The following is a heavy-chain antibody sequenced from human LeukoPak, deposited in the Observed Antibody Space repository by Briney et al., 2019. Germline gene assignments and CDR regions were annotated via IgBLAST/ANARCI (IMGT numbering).Heavy chain of an antibody. CDR1: GGSISSGGYY. D-gene: IGHD3-22*01. CDR2: IYYSGST. V-gene: IGHV4-31*03. Sequence: PSETLSLTCTVSGGSISSGGYYWSWIRQHPGKGLEWIGYIYYSGSTYYNPSLKSRVTISVDTSKNQFSLKLSSVTAADTAVYYCARDSYYYDSSGYPDAFDIWGQGTMATVSS. J-gene: IGHJ3*02. CDR3: ARDSYYYDSSGYPDAFDI.